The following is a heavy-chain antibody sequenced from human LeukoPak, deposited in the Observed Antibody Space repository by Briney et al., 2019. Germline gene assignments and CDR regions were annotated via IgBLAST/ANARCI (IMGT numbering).Heavy chain of an antibody. Sequence: GASVKVSCKASGYTFTSYAVNWVRQAPGQGLEWMGWINTNTGNPTYAQGFTGRFVFSLDTSVSTAYLQISSLKAEDTAVYYCARGPLVLGYCSGGSCYIGWFDPWGQGTLVTVSS. CDR1: GYTFTSYA. CDR3: ARGPLVLGYCSGGSCYIGWFDP. D-gene: IGHD2-15*01. V-gene: IGHV7-4-1*02. J-gene: IGHJ5*02. CDR2: INTNTGNP.